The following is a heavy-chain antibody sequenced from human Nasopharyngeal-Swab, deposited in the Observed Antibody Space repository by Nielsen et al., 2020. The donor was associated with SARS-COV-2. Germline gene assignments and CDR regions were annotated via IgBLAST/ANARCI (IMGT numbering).Heavy chain of an antibody. Sequence: SETLSLTCAVYGGSFSGYYWSWIRQPPGKGLEWIGEINHSGSTNYNPSLKSRVTISVDTSKNQFSLKLSSVTAADTAVYYCAREGGYCSGGSCYRYGAFDIWGQGTMVTFSS. CDR2: INHSGST. CDR1: GGSFSGYY. D-gene: IGHD2-15*01. J-gene: IGHJ3*02. V-gene: IGHV4-34*01. CDR3: AREGGYCSGGSCYRYGAFDI.